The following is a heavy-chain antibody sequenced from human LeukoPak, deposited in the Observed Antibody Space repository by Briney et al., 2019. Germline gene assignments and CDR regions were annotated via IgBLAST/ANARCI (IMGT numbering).Heavy chain of an antibody. V-gene: IGHV3-7*01. J-gene: IGHJ4*02. CDR1: GFTFSSYW. CDR2: IKQDGSEK. Sequence: GGSLRLSCAASGFTFSSYWMSWVRQAPGKGLEWVANIKQDGSEKYYVDSVKGRFTVSRDNAKNSLYLQMNSLRVEDTAVYYCARDPSYSRRFDYWGQGTLVTVSS. D-gene: IGHD6-13*01. CDR3: ARDPSYSRRFDY.